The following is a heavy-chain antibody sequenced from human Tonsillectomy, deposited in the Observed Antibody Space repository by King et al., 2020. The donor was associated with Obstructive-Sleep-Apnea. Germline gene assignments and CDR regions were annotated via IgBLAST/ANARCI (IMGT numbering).Heavy chain of an antibody. CDR1: GGSFSDYY. CDR2: INHSGST. CDR3: ARGSGAADVNWFDP. D-gene: IGHD6-13*01. V-gene: IGHV4-34*01. Sequence: VQLQQWGAGLLKPSETLSLICAVYGGSFSDYYWSWIRQPPGKGLEWIGEINHSGSTNYNPSLTSRVSISVDMSKNQFSLKLTSVTAADTAVYYCARGSGAADVNWFDPWGQGALVTVSS. J-gene: IGHJ5*02.